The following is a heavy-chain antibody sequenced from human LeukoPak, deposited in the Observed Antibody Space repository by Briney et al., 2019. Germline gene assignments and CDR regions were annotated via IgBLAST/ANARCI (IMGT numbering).Heavy chain of an antibody. CDR3: ARHYGP. CDR1: GGSISSYY. CDR2: IYYSGST. J-gene: IGHJ5*02. Sequence: SKTLSLTCTVSGGSISSYYWSWIRQPPGKGLEWIGSIYYSGSTYYNPSLKSRVTISVDTSKNQFSLKLRSVTAADTAVYYCARHYGPWGQGTLVTVSS. D-gene: IGHD3-16*01. V-gene: IGHV4-59*05.